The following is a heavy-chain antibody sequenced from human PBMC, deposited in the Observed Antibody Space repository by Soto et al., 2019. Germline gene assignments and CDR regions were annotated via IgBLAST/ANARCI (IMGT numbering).Heavy chain of an antibody. CDR2: ITSSGSYT. CDR1: GLTFSDYY. Sequence: GGSLRLSCAASGLTFSDYYMSWIRQAPGKGLEWVSYITSSGSYTKYADSVQGRFTISRDNAKNSLYLQMNSLRAEDTAVYYCARVSRGYDFWSGYYTIYYYYGMDVWGQGTTVTVSS. J-gene: IGHJ6*02. CDR3: ARVSRGYDFWSGYYTIYYYYGMDV. V-gene: IGHV3-11*06. D-gene: IGHD3-3*01.